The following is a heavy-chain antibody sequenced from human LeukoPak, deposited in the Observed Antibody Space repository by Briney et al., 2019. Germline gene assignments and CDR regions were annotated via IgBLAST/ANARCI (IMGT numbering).Heavy chain of an antibody. Sequence: PGGSLRLSCAASGFTFSSYSMNWVRQAPGKGLEWVSYINTGSSMIYYADSVKGRFTISRDNAKNSLYLQMNSLRAEDTAVYYCARSPLYFDWLFYFDYWGQGTLVTVSS. J-gene: IGHJ4*02. CDR1: GFTFSSYS. CDR3: ARSPLYFDWLFYFDY. V-gene: IGHV3-48*01. D-gene: IGHD3-9*01. CDR2: INTGSSMI.